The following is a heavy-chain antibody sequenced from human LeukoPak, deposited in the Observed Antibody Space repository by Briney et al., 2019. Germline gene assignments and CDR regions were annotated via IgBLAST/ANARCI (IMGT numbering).Heavy chain of an antibody. D-gene: IGHD2-2*01. Sequence: GRSLRLSCAASGFTFGSYAMHWVRQAPGKGLEWVAVISYDGSNKYYADSVKGRFTISRDNSKNTLYLQMNSLRAEDTAVYYCARDRGSTYYFDYWGQGTLVTVSS. V-gene: IGHV3-30-3*01. CDR1: GFTFGSYA. CDR3: ARDRGSTYYFDY. CDR2: ISYDGSNK. J-gene: IGHJ4*02.